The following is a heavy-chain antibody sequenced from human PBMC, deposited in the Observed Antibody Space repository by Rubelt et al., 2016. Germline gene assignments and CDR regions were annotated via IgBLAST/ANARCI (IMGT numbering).Heavy chain of an antibody. CDR2: INHSGST. CDR3: ARKGRITMVRGVSPPGWFDP. Sequence: QVQLQESGPGLVEPSETLSLNCTVAGDSVRIYSWTWFRQPPGKGLEWIGEINHSGSTNYNPSLKSRVTISVDTSKNQFSLKLSSVTAADTAVYYCARKGRITMVRGVSPPGWFDPWGQGTLVTVSS. D-gene: IGHD3-10*01. CDR1: GDSVRIYS. V-gene: IGHV4-59*02. J-gene: IGHJ5*02.